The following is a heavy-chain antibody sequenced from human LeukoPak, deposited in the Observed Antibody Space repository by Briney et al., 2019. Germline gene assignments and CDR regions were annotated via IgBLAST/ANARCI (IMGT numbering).Heavy chain of an antibody. Sequence: PSETLSLTCTVSGGSISSSSYYWGWIRQPPGKGLEWIGSIYYSGSTYYNPSLKSRVTISVDTSKNQFSLKLSSVTAADTAVYYCARAADSSGYYGGFFDYWGQGTLVTVSS. CDR2: IYYSGST. CDR1: GGSISSSSYY. V-gene: IGHV4-39*07. CDR3: ARAADSSGYYGGFFDY. J-gene: IGHJ4*02. D-gene: IGHD3-22*01.